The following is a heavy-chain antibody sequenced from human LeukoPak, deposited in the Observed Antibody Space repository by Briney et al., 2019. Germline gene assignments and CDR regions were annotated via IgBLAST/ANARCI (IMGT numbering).Heavy chain of an antibody. D-gene: IGHD6-6*01. CDR1: GFTFSDYL. V-gene: IGHV3-48*01. Sequence: GGSLRLSCAASGFTFSDYLMGWVRQAPGKGLESVSYISSSSATIFYADSVKGRFTISRDNAKNSLYLQMNSLRPEDTAVYFCARDRHVPGLYYYYMDVWGGGTTVTVSS. CDR2: ISSSSATI. CDR3: ARDRHVPGLYYYYMDV. J-gene: IGHJ6*03.